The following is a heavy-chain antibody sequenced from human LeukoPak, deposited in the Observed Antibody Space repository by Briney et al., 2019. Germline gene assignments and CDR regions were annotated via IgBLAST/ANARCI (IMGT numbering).Heavy chain of an antibody. J-gene: IGHJ5*01. CDR1: GFTYSSYG. Sequence: GGSLRLSCAASGFTYSSYGLHWVRQAPGKGLEWVALIHDDGNNKYYADSVRGRFTISRDNSRDTLYLEMNSLTADDTAVYFCAKDLTYGDGKWEFDSWGQGTLVTVA. V-gene: IGHV3-30*02. D-gene: IGHD4-17*01. CDR3: AKDLTYGDGKWEFDS. CDR2: IHDDGNNK.